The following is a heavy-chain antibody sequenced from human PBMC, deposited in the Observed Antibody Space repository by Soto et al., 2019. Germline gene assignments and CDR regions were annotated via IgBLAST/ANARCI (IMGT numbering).Heavy chain of an antibody. V-gene: IGHV3-48*03. CDR3: ARTPTAYYGMDV. D-gene: IGHD4-4*01. J-gene: IGHJ6*02. Sequence: VGSLRLSCAASGFTFSSYEMNWVRQAPGKGLEWVSYISSSGSTIYYADSVKGRFTISRDNAKNSLYLQMNSLRAEDTAVYYCARTPTAYYGMDVWGQGTTVTVSS. CDR1: GFTFSSYE. CDR2: ISSSGSTI.